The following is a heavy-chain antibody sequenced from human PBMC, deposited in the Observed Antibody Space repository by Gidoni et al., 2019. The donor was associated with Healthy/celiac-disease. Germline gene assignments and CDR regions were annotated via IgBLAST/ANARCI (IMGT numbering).Heavy chain of an antibody. CDR1: GFTVSSYA. Sequence: EVQLWESGGGLVQPGGSMRLSCEAAGFTVSSYAMSWVRQAPGKGLEWVAAISGSGGSTDYADSVQGRFTISRANSKIPLYLHMTSLSADDTAVYYCAKETGWTSPSAFDIWGQGTMVTVSS. CDR2: ISGSGGST. J-gene: IGHJ3*02. CDR3: AKETGWTSPSAFDI. V-gene: IGHV3-23*01. D-gene: IGHD3-9*01.